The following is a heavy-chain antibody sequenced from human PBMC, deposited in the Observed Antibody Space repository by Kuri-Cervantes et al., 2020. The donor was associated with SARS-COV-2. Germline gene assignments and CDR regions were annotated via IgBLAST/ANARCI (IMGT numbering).Heavy chain of an antibody. D-gene: IGHD3-3*01. CDR2: INPNSGGT. CDR1: GYTFTGYY. Sequence: ASVKVSCKASGYTFTGYYMHWVRQAPGQGLEWMGWINPNSGGTNYAQKFQGWVTMTRDTSISTAYMELSRLRSDDTAVYYCARTQSGTLFGVVATFDSWGQGILVTVSS. CDR3: ARTQSGTLFGVVATFDS. V-gene: IGHV1-2*04. J-gene: IGHJ4*02.